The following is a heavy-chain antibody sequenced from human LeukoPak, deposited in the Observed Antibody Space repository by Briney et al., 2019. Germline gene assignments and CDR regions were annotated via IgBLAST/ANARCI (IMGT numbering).Heavy chain of an antibody. Sequence: GRSLRLSCAASGFTFSSYSMNWARQAPGKGLEWVSSISSSSSYIYYADSVKGRFTISRDNAKNSLYLQMNSLRAEDTAVYYCARDSSGYSCGYVKENWFDSWGQGTLVTVSS. D-gene: IGHD5-18*01. CDR2: ISSSSSYI. J-gene: IGHJ5*01. CDR3: ARDSSGYSCGYVKENWFDS. CDR1: GFTFSSYS. V-gene: IGHV3-21*01.